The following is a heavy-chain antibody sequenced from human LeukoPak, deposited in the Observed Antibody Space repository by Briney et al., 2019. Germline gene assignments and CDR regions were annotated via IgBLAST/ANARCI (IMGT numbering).Heavy chain of an antibody. CDR2: ISYDGSNK. Sequence: PGRSLRLSCAGSGVTFSSYGMHWVRQAPGKGLEWVAIISYDGSNKYYADSVKGRFTISRDNSKNTLYLQMNSLRAEDTAVYYCAKEGGYYDFFSNPYYFDHRDQGTLVTVSS. V-gene: IGHV3-30*18. CDR3: AKEGGYYDFFSNPYYFDH. D-gene: IGHD3-3*01. J-gene: IGHJ4*02. CDR1: GVTFSSYG.